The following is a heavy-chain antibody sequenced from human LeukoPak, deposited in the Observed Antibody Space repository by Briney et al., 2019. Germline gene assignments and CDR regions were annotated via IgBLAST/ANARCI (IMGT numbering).Heavy chain of an antibody. CDR2: INYSGNT. CDR3: ARLNVLSGSPLHRFDH. J-gene: IGHJ4*02. Sequence: SETLSLTCTVSGGXISNYYWSWIRQPPGKGREWLAYINYSGNTNYNPSLKSRATISVDTSKNQFSLKLTSVTAADTAVYYCARLNVLSGSPLHRFDHWGQGTLVTVSS. CDR1: GGXISNYY. D-gene: IGHD6-13*01. V-gene: IGHV4-59*08.